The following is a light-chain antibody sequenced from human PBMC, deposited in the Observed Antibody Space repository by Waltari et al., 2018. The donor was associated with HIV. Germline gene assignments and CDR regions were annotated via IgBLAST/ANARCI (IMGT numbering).Light chain of an antibody. Sequence: SYELTQPPSVSVSPGQTSTITCSGDRLGYKYVSWYQQKPGQAPVLVIYEDTRRPSGIPERFSGSRSGDTATLTISGTQSMDEADLYCQTWDSNSGVFGGGTKLTVL. CDR1: RLGYKY. CDR3: QTWDSNSGV. J-gene: IGLJ2*01. CDR2: EDT. V-gene: IGLV3-1*01.